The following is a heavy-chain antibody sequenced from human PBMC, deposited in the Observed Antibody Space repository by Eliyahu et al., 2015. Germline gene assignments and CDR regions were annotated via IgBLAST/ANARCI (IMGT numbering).Heavy chain of an antibody. CDR3: ARDHCSGGSCYRPHYYDMDV. Sequence: QVQLVQSGAEVKKPGSSVKVSCKASGGTFSTYGVSWVRQAPGQGLEWMGGILPIIGTTDYSQKFQGRVTITADKSTSTVYMEVNSLSSDDTAVYYCARDHCSGGSCYRPHYYDMDVWGQGTTVIVSS. V-gene: IGHV1-69*06. J-gene: IGHJ6*02. D-gene: IGHD2-15*01. CDR1: GGTFSTYG. CDR2: ILPIIGTT.